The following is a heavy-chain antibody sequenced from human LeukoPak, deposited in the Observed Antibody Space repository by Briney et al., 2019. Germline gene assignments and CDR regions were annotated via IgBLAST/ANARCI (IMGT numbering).Heavy chain of an antibody. J-gene: IGHJ4*02. CDR3: ARVFTMIVVDRAYYFDY. Sequence: GGSLRLSCAASGFTFSSYWMSWVRQAPGKGLEWVANIKQDGSEKYYVDSVEGRFTISRDNAKNSLYLQMNSLRAEDTAVYYCARVFTMIVVDRAYYFDYWGQGTLVTVSS. CDR1: GFTFSSYW. V-gene: IGHV3-7*01. CDR2: IKQDGSEK. D-gene: IGHD3-22*01.